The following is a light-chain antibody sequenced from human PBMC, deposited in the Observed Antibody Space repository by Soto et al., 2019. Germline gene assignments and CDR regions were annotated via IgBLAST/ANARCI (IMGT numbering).Light chain of an antibody. J-gene: IGKJ4*01. V-gene: IGKV1-39*01. CDR1: QAISSY. CDR3: QHGYSTPLT. Sequence: DIQLTQSPSFLSASVGDRVTITCRASQAISSYFAWYQQKPGKAPNLLIYAASTLQSGVPSRFSGSGSGTDFTLTISSLQPEDFATYFCQHGYSTPLTFGGGTKVDIK. CDR2: AAS.